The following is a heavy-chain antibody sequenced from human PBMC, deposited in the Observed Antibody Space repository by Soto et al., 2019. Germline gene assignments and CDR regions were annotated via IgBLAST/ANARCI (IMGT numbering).Heavy chain of an antibody. CDR1: GFTFDDYA. Sequence: EVQLVESGGGLAQPGRSLRLSCAASGFTFDDYAMHWVRQAPGKGLEWVSGISWNSGSIGYADSVKGRFTISRDNAKNSLYLQMNSLRAEDTALYYCAKDMWGAEQLVPPYFDYWGQGTLVTVSS. D-gene: IGHD6-13*01. V-gene: IGHV3-9*01. J-gene: IGHJ4*02. CDR3: AKDMWGAEQLVPPYFDY. CDR2: ISWNSGSI.